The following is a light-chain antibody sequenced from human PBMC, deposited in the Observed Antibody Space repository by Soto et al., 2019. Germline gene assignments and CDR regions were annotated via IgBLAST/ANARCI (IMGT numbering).Light chain of an antibody. CDR2: DVS. Sequence: QSVLTQPASVSGSPGHSITISCTGTSSDVGGYNYVSWYQQYPGKAPKLMICDVSNRPSGVSNRFSGSKSGNTASLTITGLQAEDEADYYCSSYTSSSARLYVFGTGTKVTVL. J-gene: IGLJ1*01. V-gene: IGLV2-14*01. CDR1: SSDVGGYNY. CDR3: SSYTSSSARLYV.